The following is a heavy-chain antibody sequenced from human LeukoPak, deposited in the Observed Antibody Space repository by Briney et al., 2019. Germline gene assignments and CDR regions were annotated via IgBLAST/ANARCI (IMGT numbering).Heavy chain of an antibody. Sequence: GGSLRLSCAASGFTFSSYGMRWVRQAPGKGLDWVSDISGSGGSTYYADSVKGRFTISRDNSTNTLYLRMDSLRAEDTAVYHSAKFEYIHLAKFVYWGQGTLVTVSS. J-gene: IGHJ4*02. CDR1: GFTFSSYG. D-gene: IGHD6-6*01. CDR2: ISGSGGST. V-gene: IGHV3-23*01. CDR3: AKFEYIHLAKFVY.